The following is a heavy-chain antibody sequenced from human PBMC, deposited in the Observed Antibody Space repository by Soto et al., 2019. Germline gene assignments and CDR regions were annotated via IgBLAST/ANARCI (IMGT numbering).Heavy chain of an antibody. J-gene: IGHJ3*02. CDR2: IFSNDEK. CDR1: GFSLSNARMG. Sequence: QVTLKESGPVLVKPTETLTLTCTVSGFSLSNARMGVSWIRQPPGKALEWLAHIFSNDEKSYSTSLKSSLTIPNDPSKSQVVLTMTNMAPVDTATYYCARLLIDPAEDAFDIWGQGTMVTVSS. CDR3: ARLLIDPAEDAFDI. V-gene: IGHV2-26*01.